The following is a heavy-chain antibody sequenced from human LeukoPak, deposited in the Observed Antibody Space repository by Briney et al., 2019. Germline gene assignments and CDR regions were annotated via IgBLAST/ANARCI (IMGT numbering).Heavy chain of an antibody. D-gene: IGHD2-2*02. CDR1: GFTFSSYA. CDR2: ISGSGGST. CDR3: AKEGDIVVVPAAIAPAWFDP. V-gene: IGHV3-23*01. J-gene: IGHJ5*02. Sequence: GGSLRLSCAASGFTFSSYAMSWVRQAPGKGLEWVSAISGSGGSTYYADSVKGRFTISRDNSKNTLYLQMNSLRAEDTAVYYCAKEGDIVVVPAAIAPAWFDPWGQGTLVTVSS.